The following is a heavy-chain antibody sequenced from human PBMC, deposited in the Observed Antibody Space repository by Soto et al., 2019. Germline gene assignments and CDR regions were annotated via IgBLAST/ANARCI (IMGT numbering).Heavy chain of an antibody. Sequence: QVNLVQSGAEVKKPGASVKVSCKGSGYAFTTYGITWVRQAPGQGLEWMGWISAHNGNTNYAQKLQVRVTVTRDTSTSTAYMELRSLRSDDTAVYYCARGRYGDYWGQGALVTAPS. CDR1: GYAFTTYG. CDR3: ARGRYGDY. CDR2: ISAHNGNT. J-gene: IGHJ4*02. D-gene: IGHD1-1*01. V-gene: IGHV1-18*01.